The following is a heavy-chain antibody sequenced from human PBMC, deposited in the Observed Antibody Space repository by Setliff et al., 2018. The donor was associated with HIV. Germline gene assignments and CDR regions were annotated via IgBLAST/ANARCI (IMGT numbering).Heavy chain of an antibody. D-gene: IGHD3-10*01. J-gene: IGHJ4*02. CDR1: GGSIGSNY. Sequence: SETLSLTCTVSGGSIGSNYLNWIRQPPGKGLEWIGYIYYTGSTNYNSSFRSRVTISRDTSKNQFSLKLRSVTAADTAVYYCARAAMFRGVVGWSLYYYWGQGTLVTVSS. V-gene: IGHV4-59*01. CDR2: IYYTGST. CDR3: ARAAMFRGVVGWSLYYY.